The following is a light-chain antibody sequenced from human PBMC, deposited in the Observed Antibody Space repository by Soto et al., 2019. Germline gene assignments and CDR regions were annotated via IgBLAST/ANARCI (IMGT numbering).Light chain of an antibody. CDR2: KVS. CDR1: QSLVYSDGNTY. V-gene: IGKV2-30*01. CDR3: MQGTHL. Sequence: DVVMTQSPLSLPVTLGQPASISCRSSQSLVYSDGNTYLNWFQQRPGQSPRRIIYKVSNRDSGVPDRFGGSGSGTDFTLKISRVEAEDVGVYYCMQGTHLLGGGTKVEIK. J-gene: IGKJ4*01.